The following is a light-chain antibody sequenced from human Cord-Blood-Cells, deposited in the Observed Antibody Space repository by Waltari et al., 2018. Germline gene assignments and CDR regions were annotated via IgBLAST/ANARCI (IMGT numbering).Light chain of an antibody. Sequence: DIQMTQSPSSLSASVGDRVTITCQASQDISNSLNWYQQKPGKATKLLIYDASNLETGVPSRFSGSGSGTYFTFTINSLQPEDIATYYCQQYDNLPFTFGPGTKVDIK. CDR1: QDISNS. CDR3: QQYDNLPFT. V-gene: IGKV1-33*01. J-gene: IGKJ3*01. CDR2: DAS.